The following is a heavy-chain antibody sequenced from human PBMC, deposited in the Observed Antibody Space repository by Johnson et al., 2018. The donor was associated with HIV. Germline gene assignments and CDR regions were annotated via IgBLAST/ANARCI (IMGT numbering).Heavy chain of an antibody. V-gene: IGHV3-23*04. D-gene: IGHD2-15*01. CDR3: AKGGRGLAFDI. Sequence: EQLVESGGGVVQPGRSLRLSCAASGFTFSSYAMHWVRQAPGKGLEWVSYISSSGSTYYADSVKGRFTISRDNSKNTLYLQMNSLRAEDTAVYYCAKGGRGLAFDIWGQGTMVTVSS. CDR2: ISSSGST. J-gene: IGHJ3*02. CDR1: GFTFSSYA.